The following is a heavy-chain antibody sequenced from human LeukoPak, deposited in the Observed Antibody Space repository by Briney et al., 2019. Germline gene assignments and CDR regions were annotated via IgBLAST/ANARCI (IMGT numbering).Heavy chain of an antibody. J-gene: IGHJ4*02. V-gene: IGHV3-48*03. D-gene: IGHD3-10*01. Sequence: PGGSLRLSCAASGFTFSSYEMNWVRQAPGKGLEWVSYISSSGSTIYYADSVKGRFTISRDNAKNSLYLQMNSLRAEDTAVYYCARDSAHRWAFDYWGQGTLVTVSS. CDR1: GFTFSSYE. CDR3: ARDSAHRWAFDY. CDR2: ISSSGSTI.